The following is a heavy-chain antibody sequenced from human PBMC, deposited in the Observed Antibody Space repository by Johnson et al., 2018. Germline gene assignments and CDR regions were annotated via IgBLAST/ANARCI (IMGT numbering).Heavy chain of an antibody. V-gene: IGHV3-33*06. D-gene: IGHD3-3*01. CDR3: AKDFTYYDFWSGYYTGNYYYYGMDV. CDR1: GFTFSSYG. J-gene: IGHJ6*02. Sequence: QVQLLESGGGVVQPGRSLRLSCAASGFTFSSYGMHWVRQAPGKGLEWVAVIWYDGSNKYYADSVKGRFTLSRDNSKNTLYLQMNSLRAEDTAVYYCAKDFTYYDFWSGYYTGNYYYYGMDVWGQGTTVTVSS. CDR2: IWYDGSNK.